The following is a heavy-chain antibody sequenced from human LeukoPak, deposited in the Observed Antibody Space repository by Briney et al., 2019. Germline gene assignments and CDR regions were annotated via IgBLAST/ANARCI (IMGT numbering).Heavy chain of an antibody. CDR3: ARTLVASTEDYFDY. CDR1: GFTFSTYA. V-gene: IGHV3-23*01. CDR2: ISDSGGST. D-gene: IGHD6-19*01. Sequence: GGSLRLSCAASGFTFSTYAMSWVRQAPGKGLEWVSTISDSGGSTYYADSVKGRFTISRDNAENSLYLQMNSLGDEDTAVYYCARTLVASTEDYFDYWGQGTLVTVSS. J-gene: IGHJ4*02.